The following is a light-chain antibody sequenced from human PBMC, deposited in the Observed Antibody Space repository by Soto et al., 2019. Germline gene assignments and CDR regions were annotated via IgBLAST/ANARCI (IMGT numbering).Light chain of an antibody. J-gene: IGLJ3*02. CDR3: AAWDDSLSGPV. V-gene: IGLV1-44*01. Sequence: QSVLTQPPSASGTPGQRVTISCSGSSSNIGSNTVNWYQQLPGTAPKLLIYSNNQRHLGVPDRFAGSKSGTSASRAISGLQSEYEADYYCAAWDDSLSGPVFGGGTKLTVL. CDR1: SSNIGSNT. CDR2: SNN.